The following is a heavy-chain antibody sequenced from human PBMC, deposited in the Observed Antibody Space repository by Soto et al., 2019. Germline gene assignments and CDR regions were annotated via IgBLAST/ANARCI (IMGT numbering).Heavy chain of an antibody. Sequence: SVEVSLWASGGTFMSYAISWVRQAPGQGLEWMGGIIPIFGTANYAQKFQGRVTITADESTSTAYMELSSLRSEDTAVYYCARSPRDYYYYYGMDVWGQGTTVTVSS. J-gene: IGHJ6*02. CDR2: IIPIFGTA. CDR3: ARSPRDYYYYYGMDV. CDR1: GGTFMSYA. V-gene: IGHV1-69*13.